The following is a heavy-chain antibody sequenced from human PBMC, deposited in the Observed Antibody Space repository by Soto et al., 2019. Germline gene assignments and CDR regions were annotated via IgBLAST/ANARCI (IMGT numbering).Heavy chain of an antibody. CDR1: GGSISTYY. CDR2: IYYSGST. D-gene: IGHD3-16*01. V-gene: IGHV4-59*01. J-gene: IGHJ6*02. Sequence: PSETLSLTCTVSGGSISTYYWSWIRQPPGKGLEWIGYIYYSGSTNYNPSLKSRVTITKDTSKNQVVFTMTNMDPVDTATYYCAHRRDYGRMDVWGQGTTVTVSS. CDR3: AHRRDYGRMDV.